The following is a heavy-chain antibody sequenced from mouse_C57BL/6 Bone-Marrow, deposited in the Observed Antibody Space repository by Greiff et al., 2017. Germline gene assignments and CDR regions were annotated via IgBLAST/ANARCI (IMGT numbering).Heavy chain of an antibody. CDR2: MHPISGST. Sequence: QVQLQQPGAELVKPGASVKLSCKASGYTFTNYWMHWVKQRPGQGLEWIGMMHPISGSTDYNEKFKGEATLSGDKSSRTAYMELSSLTSEDSAVYYCARSYDYDDYTIDYGGQGTSVTVSA. V-gene: IGHV1-64*01. J-gene: IGHJ4*01. D-gene: IGHD2-4*01. CDR1: GYTFTNYW. CDR3: ARSYDYDDYTIDY.